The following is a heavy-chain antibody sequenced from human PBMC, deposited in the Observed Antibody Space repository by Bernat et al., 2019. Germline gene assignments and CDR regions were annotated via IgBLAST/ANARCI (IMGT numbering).Heavy chain of an antibody. CDR3: ASNGITVVGTGGDY. CDR1: GLTFGSHW. J-gene: IGHJ4*02. CDR2: INSDWTTV. Sequence: EVQLVESGGGLVQPGGSLRLSCAVSGLTFGSHWMHWVRQAPGEGLVWVSRINSDWTTVNYAESVEGRFTISRDNAKNTLFLQMYSLRAEDTAVYYCASNGITVVGTGGDYWGQGTLVTVSA. D-gene: IGHD6-19*01. V-gene: IGHV3-74*01.